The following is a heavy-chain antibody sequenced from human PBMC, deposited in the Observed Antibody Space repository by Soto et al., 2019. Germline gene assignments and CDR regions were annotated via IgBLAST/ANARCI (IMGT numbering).Heavy chain of an antibody. CDR2: IWYDGSNK. D-gene: IGHD6-19*01. CDR3: ARYQAGTPFDP. CDR1: GFTFSSYG. V-gene: IGHV3-33*01. J-gene: IGHJ5*02. Sequence: QVQLVESGGGVVQPGRSLRLSCAASGFTFSSYGMHWVRQAPGKGLEWVAVIWYDGSNKYYADSVKGRFTISRDNSKNTLYLQMNSLRAEDTAVYYCARYQAGTPFDPWGQGTLVTVSS.